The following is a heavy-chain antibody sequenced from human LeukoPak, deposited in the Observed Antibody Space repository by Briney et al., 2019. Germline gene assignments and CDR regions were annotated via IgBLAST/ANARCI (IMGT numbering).Heavy chain of an antibody. D-gene: IGHD1-26*01. Sequence: GGSLRLSCAASGFTVSSEYMNWVRQAPGKGLEWVSSISSSSSYIYYADSVKGRFTISRDNAKNSLYLQMNSLRAEDTAVYYCAPPRVGGDWGQGTLVTVSS. V-gene: IGHV3-21*01. J-gene: IGHJ4*02. CDR1: GFTVSSEY. CDR2: ISSSSSYI. CDR3: APPRVGGD.